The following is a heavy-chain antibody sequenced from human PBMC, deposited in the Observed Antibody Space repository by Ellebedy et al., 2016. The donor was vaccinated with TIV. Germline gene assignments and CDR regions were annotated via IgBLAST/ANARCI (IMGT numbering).Heavy chain of an antibody. CDR1: GFTFSTYA. CDR3: ARDSPGWSAFDI. J-gene: IGHJ3*02. Sequence: GESLKISXAASGFTFSTYAMSWVRQAPGKGLEWVSAISGSGGSTYYADSVKGRFAISRDNSNNTLYLQMNSLRAEDTAVYYCARDSPGWSAFDIWGQGTMVTVSS. CDR2: ISGSGGST. V-gene: IGHV3-23*01. D-gene: IGHD3-9*01.